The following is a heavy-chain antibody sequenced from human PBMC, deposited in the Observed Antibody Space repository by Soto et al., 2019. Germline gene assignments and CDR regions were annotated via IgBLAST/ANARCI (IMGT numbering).Heavy chain of an antibody. V-gene: IGHV1-69*01. J-gene: IGHJ3*02. CDR1: GGTFSSYA. Sequence: QVQLVQSGAEVKKPGSSVKVSCKASGGTFSSYAISWVRQAPGQGLEWMGGIIPIFGTANYAQKFQGRVTISADESTSTAYMELSSLRSEDTAVYYCARDCSGGSCYFNDAFDIWGQGTMVTVSS. D-gene: IGHD2-15*01. CDR3: ARDCSGGSCYFNDAFDI. CDR2: IIPIFGTA.